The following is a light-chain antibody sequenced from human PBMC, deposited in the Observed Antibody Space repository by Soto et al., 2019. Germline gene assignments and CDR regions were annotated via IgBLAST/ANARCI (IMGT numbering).Light chain of an antibody. CDR3: AAWDDSLKGPV. CDR2: TDN. J-gene: IGLJ2*01. Sequence: VVTQPPSASGTPGQRVTISCSGSSSNIGSHTVNWYQQLPGTAPKLLLYTDNQRPSGVPDRFSGSKSGTSASLAISGLQSEDEADYYCAAWDDSLKGPVFGGGTKLTVL. V-gene: IGLV1-44*01. CDR1: SSNIGSHT.